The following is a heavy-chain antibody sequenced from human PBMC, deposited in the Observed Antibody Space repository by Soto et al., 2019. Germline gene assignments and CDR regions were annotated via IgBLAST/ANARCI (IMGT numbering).Heavy chain of an antibody. CDR3: ARVLTGGRLLGYFDL. V-gene: IGHV3-21*01. D-gene: IGHD7-27*01. J-gene: IGHJ2*01. CDR1: GFTLSDYS. Sequence: EMHLMESGGGLVKPGGSLRLSCAASGFTLSDYSMNWVRRSPGKGLEWVSSINGDSVFIYHAASLKGRFTTSRDNAKNSLYLQINSLRVEDTAIYYCARVLTGGRLLGYFDLWGRGTLVSVSS. CDR2: INGDSVFI.